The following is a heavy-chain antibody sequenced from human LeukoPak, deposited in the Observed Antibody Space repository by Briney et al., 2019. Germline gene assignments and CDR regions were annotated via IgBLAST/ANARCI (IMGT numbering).Heavy chain of an antibody. CDR1: GGSISSYY. D-gene: IGHD6-13*01. CDR2: IYYSGST. CDR3: ARTYSSSWYLINWFDP. Sequence: PSETLSLTCTVSGGSISSYYWSWIRQSPGKGLEWIGYIYYSGSTNYNPSLKSRVTISVDTSKNQFSLKLSSVTAADTAVYYCARTYSSSWYLINWFDPWGQGTLVTVSS. J-gene: IGHJ5*02. V-gene: IGHV4-59*01.